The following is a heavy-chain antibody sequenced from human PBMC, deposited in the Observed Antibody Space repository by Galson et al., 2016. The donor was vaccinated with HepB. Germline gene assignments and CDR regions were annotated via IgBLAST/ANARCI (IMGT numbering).Heavy chain of an antibody. D-gene: IGHD3-10*01. Sequence: SETLSLTCAVSGGSISSTDWWSWVRQPPGKGLEWIGEVYQNGNTNYRPSLKSRVTISVDKSKNQFSLRLSSVTAADTAVYYCGRSPRGRRDFFDYWGQGTRVTVSS. J-gene: IGHJ4*02. CDR2: VYQNGNT. V-gene: IGHV4-4*02. CDR3: GRSPRGRRDFFDY. CDR1: GGSISSTDW.